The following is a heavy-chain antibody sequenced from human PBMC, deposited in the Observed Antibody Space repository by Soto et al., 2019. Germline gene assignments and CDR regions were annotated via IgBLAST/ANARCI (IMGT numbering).Heavy chain of an antibody. V-gene: IGHV3-33*01. D-gene: IGHD6-19*01. CDR2: IWYDGSNK. J-gene: IGHJ4*02. CDR1: GFTFSSYG. Sequence: QVQLVESGGGVVQPGRSLRLSCAASGFTFSSYGMHWVRQAPGKGLEWVAVIWYDGSNKYYADSVKGRFTISRDNSKNASYLQMNSLRVDDTAVYYCPSDRYSSGWYDLDYWGQGTLVTVSA. CDR3: PSDRYSSGWYDLDY.